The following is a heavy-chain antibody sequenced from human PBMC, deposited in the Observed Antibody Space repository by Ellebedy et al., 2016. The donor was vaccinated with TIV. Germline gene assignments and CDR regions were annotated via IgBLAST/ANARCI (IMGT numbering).Heavy chain of an antibody. CDR2: IYTSGST. CDR1: GGSISSYY. V-gene: IGHV4-4*07. J-gene: IGHJ3*02. CDR3: ARVLGELLPHDAFDI. Sequence: GSLRLXXTVSGGSISSYYWSWIRQPAGKGLEWIGRIYTSGSTNYNPSLKSRVTMSVDTSKNQFSLKLSSVTAADTAVYYCARVLGELLPHDAFDIWGQGTMVTVSS. D-gene: IGHD3-10*01.